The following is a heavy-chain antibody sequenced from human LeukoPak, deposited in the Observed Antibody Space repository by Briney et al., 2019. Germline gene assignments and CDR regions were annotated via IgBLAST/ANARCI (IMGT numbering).Heavy chain of an antibody. CDR3: VRFARLVGY. V-gene: IGHV3-11*06. Sequence: GGSLRLSCAASGFTFSDCYMAWIRQAPGKGLEYVSYISGGNNDATYADSVKGRFTISRDNAKNSLYLQMNSLRAEDTAVYYCVRFARLVGYWGQGTRVTVSS. D-gene: IGHD4-11*01. J-gene: IGHJ4*02. CDR2: ISGGNNDA. CDR1: GFTFSDCY.